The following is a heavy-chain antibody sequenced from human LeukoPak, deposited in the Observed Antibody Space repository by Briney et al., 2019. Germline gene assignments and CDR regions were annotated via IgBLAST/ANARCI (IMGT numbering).Heavy chain of an antibody. CDR1: GFTVSSNY. D-gene: IGHD2-2*02. Sequence: GGSLRLSCAASGFTVSSNYMSWVRQAPGKGLEWVSVIYSGGSTYYADSVKGRFTISRDNSKNTLYLQMNSLRAEDTAVYYCARDRYCSSTSCYTGEYYYYYMDVWGKGTTVTVSS. CDR3: ARDRYCSSTSCYTGEYYYYYMDV. V-gene: IGHV3-66*02. CDR2: IYSGGST. J-gene: IGHJ6*03.